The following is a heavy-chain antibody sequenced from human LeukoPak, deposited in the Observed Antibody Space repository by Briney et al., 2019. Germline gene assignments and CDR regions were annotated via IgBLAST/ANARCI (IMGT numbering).Heavy chain of an antibody. CDR2: ISAYNGNT. D-gene: IGHD3-10*01. J-gene: IGHJ4*02. Sequence: ASVKVSCKASGYTFTSYGISWVRQAPGQGLEWMGWISAYNGNTNYAQKLQGRVTMTTDTSTSTAYMELRSLRSDDTAVYYCARDHTMVRGVIFPAYWGQGTLVTVSS. CDR1: GYTFTSYG. CDR3: ARDHTMVRGVIFPAY. V-gene: IGHV1-18*01.